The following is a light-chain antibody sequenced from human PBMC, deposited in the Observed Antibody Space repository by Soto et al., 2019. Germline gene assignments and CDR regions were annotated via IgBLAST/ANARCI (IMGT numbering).Light chain of an antibody. Sequence: EILMTQSLATLSVSPGERPTLSCRASQSVSSDLAWYHQKPGQAPRLLIYGASTRATGIPARFSGSGSGTDFNLTIARLETEDFAVYYCQQYGGSPRTFGQGTRLEIK. V-gene: IGKV3-15*01. CDR2: GAS. CDR1: QSVSSD. CDR3: QQYGGSPRT. J-gene: IGKJ5*01.